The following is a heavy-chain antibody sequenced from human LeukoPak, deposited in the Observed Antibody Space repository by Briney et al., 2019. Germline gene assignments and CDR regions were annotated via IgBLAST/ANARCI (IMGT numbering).Heavy chain of an antibody. Sequence: ASVKVSFKASGGTFSSYAISWVRQAPGQGLEWMGGIIAIFGTANYAQKFQGRVKVTTDESTSTAYMELSSLRSEDTAVYSCAGGVGGCDFPPYDYWGQGTLVSVSS. D-gene: IGHD5-12*01. J-gene: IGHJ4*02. V-gene: IGHV1-69*05. CDR2: IIAIFGTA. CDR3: AGGVGGCDFPPYDY. CDR1: GGTFSSYA.